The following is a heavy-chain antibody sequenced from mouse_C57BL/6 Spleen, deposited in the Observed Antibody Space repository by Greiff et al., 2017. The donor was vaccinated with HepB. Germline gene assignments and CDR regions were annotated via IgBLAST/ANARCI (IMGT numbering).Heavy chain of an antibody. Sequence: QVQLKQSGAELVRPGASVKLSCKASGYTFTDYYINWVKQRPGQGLEWIARIYPGSGNTYYNEKFKGKATLTADKSSSPAYMQLSSLTSEDSAVYFCARGAYYYGSSRLYFDDWGQGTTLTVSS. V-gene: IGHV1-76*01. D-gene: IGHD1-1*01. CDR2: IYPGSGNT. CDR1: GYTFTDYY. CDR3: ARGAYYYGSSRLYFDD. J-gene: IGHJ2*01.